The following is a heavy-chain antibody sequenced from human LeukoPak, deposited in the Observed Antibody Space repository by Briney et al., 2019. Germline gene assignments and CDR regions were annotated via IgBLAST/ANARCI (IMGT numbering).Heavy chain of an antibody. D-gene: IGHD3-3*01. CDR3: ARQLYDFWSGYYSSPPGY. J-gene: IGHJ4*02. CDR2: ISYDGSNK. V-gene: IGHV3-30*04. Sequence: GGSLRLSCAASGFTFSSYAMHWVRQAPGKGLEWVAVISYDGSNKYYADSVKGRFTISRDNSKNTLYLQMNSLRAEDTAVYHCARQLYDFWSGYYSSPPGYWGQGTLVTVSS. CDR1: GFTFSSYA.